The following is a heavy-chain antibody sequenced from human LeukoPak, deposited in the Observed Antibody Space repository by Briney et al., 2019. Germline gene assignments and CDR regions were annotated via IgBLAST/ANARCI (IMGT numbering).Heavy chain of an antibody. CDR1: GFTFSSYS. V-gene: IGHV3-21*01. J-gene: IGHJ4*02. D-gene: IGHD3-10*01. Sequence: GGSLRLSCAASGFTFSSYSMNWVRQAPGKGLEWVSSISSSSSYIYYADSVKGRFTISRDNAKNSLYLEMNSLRDEDTAVYYCARGSITMVRGVIPYYFDYWGQGTLVTVSS. CDR3: ARGSITMVRGVIPYYFDY. CDR2: ISSSSSYI.